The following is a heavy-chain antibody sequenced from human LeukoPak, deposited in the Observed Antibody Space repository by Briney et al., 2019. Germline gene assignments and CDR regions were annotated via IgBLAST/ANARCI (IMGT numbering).Heavy chain of an antibody. D-gene: IGHD3-22*01. CDR1: GGSISSYY. V-gene: IGHV4-59*01. J-gene: IGHJ4*02. CDR3: ARDLGYYYDSSGFGY. CDR2: IYYSGST. Sequence: SETLSLTCTVSGGSISSYYWGWIRQPPGKGLEWIGYIYYSGSTNYNPSLKSRVTISVDTSKNQFSLKLSSVTAADTAVYYCARDLGYYYDSSGFGYWGQGTLVTVSS.